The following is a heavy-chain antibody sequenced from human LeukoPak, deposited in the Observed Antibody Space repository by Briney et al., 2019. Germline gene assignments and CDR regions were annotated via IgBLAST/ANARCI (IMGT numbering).Heavy chain of an antibody. Sequence: GASVKVSCKASGYTFTSYGISWVRQAPGQGLEWMGWISAYNGNTNYAQKLQGRVTMTTDTSTSTAYMELRSLRSDDTAVYYCARDHFGNRRVSRSIVPFDPWGQGTLVTVSS. J-gene: IGHJ5*02. CDR3: ARDHFGNRRVSRSIVPFDP. CDR2: ISAYNGNT. V-gene: IGHV1-18*01. D-gene: IGHD2-15*01. CDR1: GYTFTSYG.